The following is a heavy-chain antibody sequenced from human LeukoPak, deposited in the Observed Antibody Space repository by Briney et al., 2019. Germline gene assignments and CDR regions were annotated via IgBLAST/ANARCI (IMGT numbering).Heavy chain of an antibody. Sequence: SETLSLTGTVSGGSISSYYWSWIRQPPGKGLEWIGYIYYSGSTNYNPSLKSRVTISVDTSKNQFSLKLSSVTAADTAVYYCARTAVAGTGPLGYWGQGTLVTVSS. D-gene: IGHD6-19*01. J-gene: IGHJ4*02. V-gene: IGHV4-59*01. CDR3: ARTAVAGTGPLGY. CDR2: IYYSGST. CDR1: GGSISSYY.